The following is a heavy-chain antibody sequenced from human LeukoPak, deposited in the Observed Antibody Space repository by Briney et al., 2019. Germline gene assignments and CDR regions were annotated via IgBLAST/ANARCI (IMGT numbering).Heavy chain of an antibody. CDR2: INPNSGGT. CDR3: AQAGAYYYDSSGYPLPDY. D-gene: IGHD3-22*01. J-gene: IGHJ4*02. Sequence: ASVKVSCKASGYTFSGYYMHWVRQAPGQGLEWMGWINPNSGGTNYAQKFQGRVTMTRDTSISTAYMELSRLRSDDTAVYHCAQAGAYYYDSSGYPLPDYWGQGTLVTVSS. CDR1: GYTFSGYY. V-gene: IGHV1-2*02.